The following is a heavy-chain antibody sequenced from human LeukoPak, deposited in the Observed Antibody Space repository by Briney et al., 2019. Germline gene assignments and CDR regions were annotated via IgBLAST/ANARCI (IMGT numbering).Heavy chain of an antibody. V-gene: IGHV3-30*18. D-gene: IGHD6-13*01. Sequence: GGSLRLSCAASGFIFSSYGMHWVRQAPGKGLEWVAVISYDGSNKYYVDSVKGRFTISRDNSKNTLYLQMNSLRAEDTAVYYCAKDRGYNSSPAALLGYFDLWGRGTLVTVSS. J-gene: IGHJ2*01. CDR1: GFIFSSYG. CDR2: ISYDGSNK. CDR3: AKDRGYNSSPAALLGYFDL.